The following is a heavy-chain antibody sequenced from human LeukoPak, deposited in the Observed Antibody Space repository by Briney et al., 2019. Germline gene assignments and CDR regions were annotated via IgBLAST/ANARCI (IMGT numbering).Heavy chain of an antibody. CDR3: AREIGVYCSSTSCYPDDAFGI. Sequence: ASVKVSCKASGYTFTSYGISWVRQAPGQGLEWMGWISAYNGNTNYAQKLQGRVTMTTDTSTSTAYMELRSLRSDDTAVYYCAREIGVYCSSTSCYPDDAFGIWGQGTMVTVSS. CDR1: GYTFTSYG. D-gene: IGHD2-2*01. CDR2: ISAYNGNT. V-gene: IGHV1-18*01. J-gene: IGHJ3*02.